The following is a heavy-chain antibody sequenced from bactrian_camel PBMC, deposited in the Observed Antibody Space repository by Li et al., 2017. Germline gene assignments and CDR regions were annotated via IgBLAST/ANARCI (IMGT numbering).Heavy chain of an antibody. V-gene: IGHV3S55*01. D-gene: IGHD1*01. J-gene: IGHJ4*01. CDR3: AADTSRNYCKFPEEVPTFAY. CDR2: MSSDGST. CDR1: ESPLRQSYC. Sequence: QLVESGGGSVQAGGSLRLSCTFESPLRQSYCMGWFRQVPGKEREGIVSMSSDGSTNYVNSAKGRFTISKDNAKKTLYLQMNNLKPEDTAIWSCAADTSRNYCKFPEEVPTFAYRGRGTQVTVS.